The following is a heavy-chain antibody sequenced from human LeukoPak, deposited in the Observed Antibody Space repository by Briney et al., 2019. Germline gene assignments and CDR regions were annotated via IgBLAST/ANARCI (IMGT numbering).Heavy chain of an antibody. D-gene: IGHD3-10*01. CDR1: GYTFTSYY. J-gene: IGHJ4*02. Sequence: ASVKVSCKASGYTFTSYYMHWVRQAPGQGLEWMGIINPSGGSTSYAQKFQGRVTMTRDMSTSTVYMELSSLRSEDTAVYYCASSRFGEPFDYWGQGTLVTVSS. CDR3: ASSRFGEPFDY. V-gene: IGHV1-46*01. CDR2: INPSGGST.